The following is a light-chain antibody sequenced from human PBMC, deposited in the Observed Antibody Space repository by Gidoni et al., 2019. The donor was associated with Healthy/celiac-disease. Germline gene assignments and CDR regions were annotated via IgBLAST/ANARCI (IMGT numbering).Light chain of an antibody. Sequence: SYVLTQPPSVSVAPGKTARSTCGGNNIGSKSVHWYQQKPGQAPVLVIYYDSDRPSGIPERFSGSNSGNTATLTISRVEAGDEADYYCQVWDSSSDHPSWVFGGGTKLTVL. CDR3: QVWDSSSDHPSWV. CDR2: YDS. CDR1: NIGSKS. J-gene: IGLJ3*02. V-gene: IGLV3-21*04.